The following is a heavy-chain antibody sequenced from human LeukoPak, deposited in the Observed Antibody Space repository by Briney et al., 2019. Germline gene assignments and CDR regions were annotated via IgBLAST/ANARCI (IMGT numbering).Heavy chain of an antibody. Sequence: KPSETLSLTCTVSGGSISSSSYYWGWIRQPPGKGLEWIGSIYYSGSTYYNPSLKSRVTISVDTSKNQFSLKLSSVTAADTAVYYCARTPRTGTTYDYWGQGTLVTVSS. V-gene: IGHV4-39*07. CDR2: IYYSGST. CDR1: GGSISSSSYY. J-gene: IGHJ4*02. CDR3: ARTPRTGTTYDY. D-gene: IGHD1-14*01.